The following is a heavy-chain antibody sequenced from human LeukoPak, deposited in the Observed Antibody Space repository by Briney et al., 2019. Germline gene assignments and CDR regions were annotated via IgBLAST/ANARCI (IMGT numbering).Heavy chain of an antibody. J-gene: IGHJ4*02. CDR3: ARRGRTTVTTDFGY. V-gene: IGHV1-18*01. Sequence: GASVKVSCKASGYTFTSYGISWVRQAPGQGLEWMGWISAYNGNTNYAQKLQGRVTMTTDTSTSTAYMELRSLRSDDTAVYYCARRGRTTVTTDFGYWGQGTLVTVSS. CDR2: ISAYNGNT. D-gene: IGHD4-17*01. CDR1: GYTFTSYG.